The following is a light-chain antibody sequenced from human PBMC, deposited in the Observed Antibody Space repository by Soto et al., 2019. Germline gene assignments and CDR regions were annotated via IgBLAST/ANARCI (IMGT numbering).Light chain of an antibody. J-gene: IGLJ1*01. V-gene: IGLV1-40*01. CDR1: SSNIGAGYD. Sequence: QSVLTQPPSVSGAPGQRVTISCTGSSSNIGAGYDVHWYQQLPGTAPKLLIYGNSNRPSGVPDRFSGSKSGTSASLAITGLQAEDEAYYYCQSYDSSLSCSKVFGTGTKLTVL. CDR3: QSYDSSLSCSKV. CDR2: GNS.